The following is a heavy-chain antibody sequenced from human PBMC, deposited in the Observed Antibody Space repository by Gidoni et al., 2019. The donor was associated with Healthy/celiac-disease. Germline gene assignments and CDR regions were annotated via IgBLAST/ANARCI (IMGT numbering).Heavy chain of an antibody. J-gene: IGHJ4*02. CDR3: AIHHYDSSGYYYDY. V-gene: IGHV3-23*01. CDR2: SSGSGGST. CDR1: GFTFSSYA. D-gene: IGHD3-22*01. Sequence: EVQLLESGGGWVQPGGSLRLSCAASGFTFSSYAMSWVRQAPGKGLAWVSASSGSGGSTYYADSVKGRLTISRDNSKNTLYLQMNSLRAEDTAVYYCAIHHYDSSGYYYDYWGQGTLVTVSS.